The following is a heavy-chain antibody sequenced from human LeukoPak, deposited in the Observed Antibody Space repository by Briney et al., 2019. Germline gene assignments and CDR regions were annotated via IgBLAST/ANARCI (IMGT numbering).Heavy chain of an antibody. CDR3: AKDETRDGYNLGAADY. Sequence: VASVKVSCKASGYTFSSYYMHWVRQAPGQGLEWMGIVNPSGGSTSYAQKFQGRVTMTRDTSTSTVYMELSSLRTEDTAVYYCAKDETRDGYNLGAADYWGQGTLVTVSS. J-gene: IGHJ4*02. CDR1: GYTFSSYY. V-gene: IGHV1-46*01. D-gene: IGHD5-24*01. CDR2: VNPSGGST.